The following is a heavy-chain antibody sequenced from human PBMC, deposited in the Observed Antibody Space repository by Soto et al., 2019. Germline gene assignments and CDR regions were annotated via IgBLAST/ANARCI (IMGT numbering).Heavy chain of an antibody. CDR2: ISGSGGST. V-gene: IGHV3-23*01. CDR1: GFTFSSYA. J-gene: IGHJ3*02. CDR3: AKDLMRFLEWLLPDAFDI. Sequence: GGSLRLSCAASGFTFSSYAMSWVRQAPGKGLEWVSAISGSGGSTYYADSVKGRFTISRDNSKNTLYLQMNSLRAEDTAVYYCAKDLMRFLEWLLPDAFDIWGQGTMVTVSS. D-gene: IGHD3-3*01.